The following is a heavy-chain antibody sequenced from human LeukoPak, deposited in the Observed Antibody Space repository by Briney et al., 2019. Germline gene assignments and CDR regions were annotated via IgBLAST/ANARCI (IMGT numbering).Heavy chain of an antibody. V-gene: IGHV1-8*03. CDR3: ARGPYYDFWSGYYKGDYFDY. CDR1: GYTFTSYD. CDR2: MNPSSGNT. D-gene: IGHD3-3*01. J-gene: IGHJ4*02. Sequence: ASVKVSCKASGYTFTSYDINWVRQATGQGLEWMAWMNPSSGNTGYAQKFQGRVTITRNTSISTAYMELSSLRSEDTAVYYCARGPYYDFWSGYYKGDYFDYRGQGTLVTVSS.